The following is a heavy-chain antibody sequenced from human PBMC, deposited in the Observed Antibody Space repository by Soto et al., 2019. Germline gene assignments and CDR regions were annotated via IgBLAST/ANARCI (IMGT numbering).Heavy chain of an antibody. CDR2: IYYSGST. D-gene: IGHD3-3*01. CDR3: ARVSPHDFWSGREYGMDV. Sequence: QLQLQESGPGLVKPSETLSLTCTVSGGSISSSSYYWGWIRQPPGKGLEWIGSIYYSGSTYYNPSLKSRVTISVDTSKNQFSLKLSSVTAADTAVYYCARVSPHDFWSGREYGMDVWGQGTTVTVSS. CDR1: GGSISSSSYY. V-gene: IGHV4-39*01. J-gene: IGHJ6*02.